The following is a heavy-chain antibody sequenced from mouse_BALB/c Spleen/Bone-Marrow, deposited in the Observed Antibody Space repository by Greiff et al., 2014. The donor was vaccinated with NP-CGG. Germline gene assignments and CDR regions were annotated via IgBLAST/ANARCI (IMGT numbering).Heavy chain of an antibody. V-gene: IGHV10-1*02. CDR1: GFTFNTYA. CDR2: IRSKSNNYAT. D-gene: IGHD1-2*01. Sequence: EVQGVESGGGLVQPKGSLKLSCAASGFTFNTYAMNWVRQAPGKGLEWVARIRSKSNNYATYYADSVKDRFTISRDDSQSMLYPQMNNLKTEDTAMYYCVREDYYGPFAYWGQGTLVTVSA. J-gene: IGHJ3*01. CDR3: VREDYYGPFAY.